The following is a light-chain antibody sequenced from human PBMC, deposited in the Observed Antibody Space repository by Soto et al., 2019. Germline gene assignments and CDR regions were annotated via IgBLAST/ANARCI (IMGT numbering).Light chain of an antibody. Sequence: EFVLTQSPGTLSLSPGERATLSCRASQSVATNLAWYQQKPGQPPRLLIYGASTRATGIPARFSGSGSGTEFTLTISSLQSVDFALYYCQQRSNWPRTFGQGTKVDIK. J-gene: IGKJ1*01. CDR2: GAS. V-gene: IGKV3-15*01. CDR3: QQRSNWPRT. CDR1: QSVATN.